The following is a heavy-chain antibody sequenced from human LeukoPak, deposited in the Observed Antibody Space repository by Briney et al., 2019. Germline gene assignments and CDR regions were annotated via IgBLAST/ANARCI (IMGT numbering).Heavy chain of an antibody. V-gene: IGHV3-33*01. Sequence: AIRYDGSNKYYADSVKGRFTISRDNSKNTLYLQMNSLRAEDTAVYYCARADGGGYWGQGTLVTVSS. CDR3: ARADGGGY. CDR2: IRYDGSNK. J-gene: IGHJ4*02. D-gene: IGHD3-3*01.